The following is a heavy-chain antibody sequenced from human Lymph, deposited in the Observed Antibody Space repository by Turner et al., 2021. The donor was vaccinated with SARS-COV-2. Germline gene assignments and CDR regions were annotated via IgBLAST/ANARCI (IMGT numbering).Heavy chain of an antibody. CDR2: LSGSGTNT. J-gene: IGHJ4*02. Sequence: EVQPLESGGGVVQPGGSLRLSCAASGCTSTSFAMNWVRQDRGKGLEWVSALSGSGTNTYYADALKDRFTISRDNSRNTLYLEMNSLRVEDTAVYYCAKDAGYCIAVAAGGHFFDNWGQGTLVTVSS. CDR3: AKDAGYCIAVAAGGHFFDN. V-gene: IGHV3-23*01. CDR1: GCTSTSFA. D-gene: IGHD6-19*01.